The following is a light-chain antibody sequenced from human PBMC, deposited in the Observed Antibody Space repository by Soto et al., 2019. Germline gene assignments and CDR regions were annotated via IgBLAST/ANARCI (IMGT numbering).Light chain of an antibody. CDR1: SSDVGGYDY. J-gene: IGLJ1*01. CDR3: TSSTARRLYV. Sequence: QSALTQPASVSGSPGQSITISCTGTSSDVGGYDYVSWYQQHPGKAPKLLIYDVSNRPSGVSTRFSGSKSGNTASLTISGLQAEDEGDYYCTSSTARRLYVFGSGTKLTVL. V-gene: IGLV2-14*03. CDR2: DVS.